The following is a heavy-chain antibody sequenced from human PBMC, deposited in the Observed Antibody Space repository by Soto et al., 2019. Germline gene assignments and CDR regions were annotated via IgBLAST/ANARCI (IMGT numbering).Heavy chain of an antibody. V-gene: IGHV4-59*12. Sequence: PSETLSLTCTVSGGSISSYYRSWIRQSPGKGLEWIGEVYHTGNTRYNPSLKSRVTISVDKPNNQFPLKLTSMTGADTAVYYCATRPPQIVVTLLPFPSWGQGTPVTVSS. J-gene: IGHJ5*02. CDR2: VYHTGNT. CDR3: ATRPPQIVVTLLPFPS. CDR1: GGSISSYY. D-gene: IGHD2-2*01.